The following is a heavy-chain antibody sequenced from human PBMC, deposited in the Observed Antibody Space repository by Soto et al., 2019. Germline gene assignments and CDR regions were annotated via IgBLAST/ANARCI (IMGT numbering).Heavy chain of an antibody. V-gene: IGHV4-59*12. CDR1: GGSISRYY. Sequence: SETLSLTGTVSGGSISRYYWSWIRQPPGKGLEWIGYIYYSGSTNYNPSLKSRVTISVDTSKNQFSLQMNSLKTEDTAVYYCTTDPNYYDSSGYRPDYWGQGTLVTVSS. CDR2: IYYSGST. CDR3: TTDPNYYDSSGYRPDY. J-gene: IGHJ4*02. D-gene: IGHD3-22*01.